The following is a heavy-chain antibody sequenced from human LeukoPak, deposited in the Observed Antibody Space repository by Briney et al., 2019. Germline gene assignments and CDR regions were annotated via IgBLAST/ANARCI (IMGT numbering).Heavy chain of an antibody. CDR3: ATLPLKYYDFWSGYSDY. CDR1: GFTFSNFA. J-gene: IGHJ4*02. V-gene: IGHV3-33*08. Sequence: GGSLRLSCAASGFTFSNFAMTWVRQAPGKGPEWVAVIWYDGSNKYYADSVKGRFTISRDNSKNTLYLQMNSLRAEDTAVYYCATLPLKYYDFWSGYSDYWGQGTLVTVSS. D-gene: IGHD3-3*01. CDR2: IWYDGSNK.